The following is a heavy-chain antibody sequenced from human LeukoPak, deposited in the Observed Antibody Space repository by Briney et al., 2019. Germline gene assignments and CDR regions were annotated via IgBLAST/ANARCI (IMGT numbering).Heavy chain of an antibody. D-gene: IGHD3-22*01. J-gene: IGHJ4*02. V-gene: IGHV1-2*02. CDR2: INPNSGGT. CDR1: GYTFIGYY. CDR3: ARVTFRNGNNRQYYYDSSGYLMTFDY. Sequence: GASVKVSCKASGYTFIGYYMHWVRQAPGQGLEWMGWINPNSGGTNYAQKFQGRVTMTRDTSISTAYMELRSLRSDDTAVYYCARVTFRNGNNRQYYYDSSGYLMTFDYWGQGTLVTVSS.